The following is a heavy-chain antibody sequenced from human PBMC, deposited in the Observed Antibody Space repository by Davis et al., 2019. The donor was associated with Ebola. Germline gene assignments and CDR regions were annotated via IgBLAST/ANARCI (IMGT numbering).Heavy chain of an antibody. Sequence: GGSLRLSCAASGFTFSSYAMHWVRQAPGKGLEWVAVISYDGSNKYYADSVKGRFTISRDNSKNTLYLQMNSLRAEDTAVYYCARGSLQLAVAASNDYWGQGTLVTVSS. J-gene: IGHJ4*02. V-gene: IGHV3-30*04. CDR1: GFTFSSYA. D-gene: IGHD6-19*01. CDR2: ISYDGSNK. CDR3: ARGSLQLAVAASNDY.